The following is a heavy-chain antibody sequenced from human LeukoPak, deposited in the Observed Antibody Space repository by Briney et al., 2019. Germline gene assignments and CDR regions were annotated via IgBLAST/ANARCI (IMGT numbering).Heavy chain of an antibody. CDR3: ASVYNYSMDV. CDR2: LNPSGGST. V-gene: IGHV1-46*01. Sequence: ASVKVSCKASGYTVTSYYMHWVRQAPGQGLEWMGILNPSGGSTSYAQKFQGRATLTRATSTSTVYMELSSLRSEDTAVYYCASVYNYSMDVWGQGTTVIVSS. CDR1: GYTVTSYY. J-gene: IGHJ6*02.